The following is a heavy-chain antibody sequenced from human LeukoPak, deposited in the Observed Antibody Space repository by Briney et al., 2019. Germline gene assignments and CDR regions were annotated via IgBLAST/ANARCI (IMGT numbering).Heavy chain of an antibody. CDR1: GFTFSSYA. D-gene: IGHD5-24*01. Sequence: PGGSLRLSCVASGFTFSSYAMNWVRQAPGKGLEWVSAISGSGGSTYYADSVKGRFTISRDNSKNTLYLQMNSLRVEDTAVYYCAKDSYDGYGSTDYWGQGTLVTVSS. CDR3: AKDSYDGYGSTDY. V-gene: IGHV3-23*01. J-gene: IGHJ4*02. CDR2: ISGSGGST.